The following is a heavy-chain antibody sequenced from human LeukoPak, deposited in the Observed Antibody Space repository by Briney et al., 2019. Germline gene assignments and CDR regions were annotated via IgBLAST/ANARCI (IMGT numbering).Heavy chain of an antibody. J-gene: IGHJ4*02. CDR3: ARARELVPAAIDY. Sequence: GGSLRLSCAASGFTFSSYSMNWVRQAPGKGLEWVSSISSSSSYIYYADSVKGRFTISRDNAKNSLYLQMNSLRAEDTAVYYCARARELVPAAIDYWGQGTLVTVSS. D-gene: IGHD2-2*01. CDR1: GFTFSSYS. V-gene: IGHV3-21*01. CDR2: ISSSSSYI.